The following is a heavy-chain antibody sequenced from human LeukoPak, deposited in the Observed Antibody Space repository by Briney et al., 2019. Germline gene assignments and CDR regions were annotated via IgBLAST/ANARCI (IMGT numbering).Heavy chain of an antibody. J-gene: IGHJ4*02. CDR3: TRRAGEYSHPYDY. CDR1: GFIFSTYG. D-gene: IGHD2-15*01. Sequence: GGSLRLSCAASGFIFSTYGMHWVRQAPGKGLEWVSFIYSGGKTHSSDSVKGRFTISRDNSKNTLYLQMSSLRAEDTAIYYCTRRAGEYSHPYDYWGQGTLVTVSS. V-gene: IGHV3-53*01. CDR2: IYSGGKT.